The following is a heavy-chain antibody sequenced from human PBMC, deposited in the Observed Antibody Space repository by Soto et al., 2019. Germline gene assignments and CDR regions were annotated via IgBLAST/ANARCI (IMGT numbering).Heavy chain of an antibody. Sequence: ASFKVSCTASGYAFTSYYMHWVRQAPGQGLEWMGIINPSGRSTSYAQKFQGRVTMTRDTSTSTVYMERSRLRSEDTAVYYCARDGGEAAVKGEFEYWGEVTLVNVS. CDR2: INPSGRST. V-gene: IGHV1-46*01. CDR3: ARDGGEAAVKGEFEY. J-gene: IGHJ4*02. CDR1: GYAFTSYY. D-gene: IGHD6-13*01.